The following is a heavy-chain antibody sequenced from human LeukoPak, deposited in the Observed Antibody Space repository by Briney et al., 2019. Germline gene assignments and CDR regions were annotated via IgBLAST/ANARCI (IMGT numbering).Heavy chain of an antibody. D-gene: IGHD5-18*01. J-gene: IGHJ4*02. V-gene: IGHV3-21*01. Sequence: GGSLRLSCAASGFTFSSYSMNWVRQAPGKGLEWVSSISSSSSYIYYADSVKGRFTFSRDNAKNSLYLQMNSLRAEDTAVYYCARDVRGYSYGSDYWGQGTLVTVSS. CDR1: GFTFSSYS. CDR3: ARDVRGYSYGSDY. CDR2: ISSSSSYI.